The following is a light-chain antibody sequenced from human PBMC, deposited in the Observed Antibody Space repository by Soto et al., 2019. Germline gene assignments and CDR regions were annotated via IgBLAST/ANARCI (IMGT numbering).Light chain of an antibody. Sequence: SYELTQPPSVSVSPGQTTSITCSGDKLGNKYVCWYQQRPGQSPVLVTYQDRKRPSGIPERFSGSNSGDTATLTISGTQAMDEADYYCQTWDSSTVVFGGGTKVTVL. CDR3: QTWDSSTVV. V-gene: IGLV3-1*01. J-gene: IGLJ2*01. CDR2: QDR. CDR1: KLGNKY.